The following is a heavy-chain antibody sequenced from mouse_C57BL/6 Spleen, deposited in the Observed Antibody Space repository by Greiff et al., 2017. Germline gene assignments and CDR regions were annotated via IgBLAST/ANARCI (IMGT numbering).Heavy chain of an antibody. CDR1: GFTFSSYT. D-gene: IGHD2-5*01. CDR2: ISGGGGNT. V-gene: IGHV5-9*01. Sequence: EVQRVESGGGLVKPGGSLKLSCAASGFTFSSYTMSWVRQTPEKRLEWVATISGGGGNTYYPDSVKGRFTISRDNAKNTLYLQRRSLRSEDTASYYCARQGYSNYVGYFGVWGTGTTVTVSS. CDR3: ARQGYSNYVGYFGV. J-gene: IGHJ1*03.